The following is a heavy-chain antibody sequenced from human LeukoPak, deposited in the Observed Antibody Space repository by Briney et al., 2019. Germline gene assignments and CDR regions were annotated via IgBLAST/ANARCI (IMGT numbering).Heavy chain of an antibody. V-gene: IGHV3-23*01. CDR2: ISGSGGST. CDR3: AKPGHSSSSGWFDP. J-gene: IGHJ5*02. D-gene: IGHD6-6*01. Sequence: LGGSLRLSCAASGFTFSSYAMSWVRQAPGKGLEWVSAISGSGGSTYYADSVKGRFTISRDNSKNTLYLQMNSLRAEDTAVYYCAKPGHSSSSGWFDPWGQGTLVTVSS. CDR1: GFTFSSYA.